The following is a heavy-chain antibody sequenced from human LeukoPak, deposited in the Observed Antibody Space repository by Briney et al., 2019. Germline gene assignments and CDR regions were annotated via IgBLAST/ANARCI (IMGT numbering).Heavy chain of an antibody. CDR1: GFTFGNYA. V-gene: IGHV3-23*01. J-gene: IGHJ4*02. Sequence: RGSLRLSCAASGFTFGNYAMSWVRQAPGKGLEWVSTISSSGGSTYYADSVKGRFTISRDSSKNTLYLQMNSLRAEDTAVYYCAKDQGYSYGYPTFDYWGQGTLVTVSA. CDR2: ISSSGGST. CDR3: AKDQGYSYGYPTFDY. D-gene: IGHD5-18*01.